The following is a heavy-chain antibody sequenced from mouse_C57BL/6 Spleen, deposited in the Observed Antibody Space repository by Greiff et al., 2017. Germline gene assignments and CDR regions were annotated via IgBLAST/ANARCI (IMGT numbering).Heavy chain of an antibody. V-gene: IGHV1-81*01. D-gene: IGHD1-1*01. CDR3: ARWDYYGSKYFDD. CDR2: IYPRSGNT. Sequence: VQLQQSGAELARPGASVKLSCEASGYTFTSYGISWVKQRTGQGLEWIGEIYPRSGNTYYNEKFKGQATLTADNSSRTAYMGLRSVTSEDSACYFCARWDYYGSKYFDDWGQGTTLTVSS. CDR1: GYTFTSYG. J-gene: IGHJ2*01.